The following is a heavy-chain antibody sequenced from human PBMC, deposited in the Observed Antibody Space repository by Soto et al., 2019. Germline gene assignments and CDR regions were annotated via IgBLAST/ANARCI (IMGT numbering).Heavy chain of an antibody. CDR3: AKDRDYPRDQFHY. CDR1: GFTFTYYA. Sequence: EVQLLESGGGLVQPGGSLRLSYTASGFTFTYYAFSWVRQAPGKGLEGVSAISANGQGIYYTDSVRGRFTISRDNSKNTVFLHMDSLRAEDTAVYYCAKDRDYPRDQFHYWGQGTLVTVSS. CDR2: ISANGQGI. D-gene: IGHD2-2*01. J-gene: IGHJ4*02. V-gene: IGHV3-23*01.